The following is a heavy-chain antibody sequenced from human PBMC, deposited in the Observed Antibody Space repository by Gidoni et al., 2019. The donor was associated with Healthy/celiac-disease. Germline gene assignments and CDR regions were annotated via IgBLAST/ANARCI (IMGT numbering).Heavy chain of an antibody. V-gene: IGHV3-30*04. CDR2: ISYDGSNK. CDR1: GFTFSSYA. CDR3: ARDRGSAPPSHLGPRPNWFDP. Sequence: QVQLVESGGGVVQPGRSLRLSCAASGFTFSSYAMHWVRQAPGKGLEWVAVISYDGSNKYYADSVKGRFTISRDNSKNTLYLQMNSLRAEDTAVYYCARDRGSAPPSHLGPRPNWFDPWGQGTLVTVSS. J-gene: IGHJ5*02. D-gene: IGHD1-26*01.